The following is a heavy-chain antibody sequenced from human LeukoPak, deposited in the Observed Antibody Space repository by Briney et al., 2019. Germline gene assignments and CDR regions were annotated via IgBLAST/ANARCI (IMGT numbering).Heavy chain of an antibody. J-gene: IGHJ4*02. Sequence: GASVKVSCKASGYTFTGYYMHWVRQAPGQGLEWMGWINPNSGGTNYAQKLQGRVTMTTDTSTSTAYMELRSLRSDDTAVYYCARAEASSGWPSDDYWGREPWSPSP. CDR1: GYTFTGYY. CDR2: INPNSGGT. CDR3: ARAEASSGWPSDDY. D-gene: IGHD6-19*01. V-gene: IGHV1-2*02.